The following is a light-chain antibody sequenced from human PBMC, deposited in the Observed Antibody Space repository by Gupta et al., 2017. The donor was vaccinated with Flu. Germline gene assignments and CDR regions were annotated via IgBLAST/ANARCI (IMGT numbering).Light chain of an antibody. CDR1: QSLLHSNGYNY. Sequence: DIVMTQSPLSLPVTPGEPASISCRSSQSLLHSNGYNYLDWYLQKPGQSPQLLIYLGSNRASGVPDRFSGRGSGTDFTLKISRVEAEDVGVYYCMLALPTPRTSFGQGIRLGIQ. CDR2: LGS. J-gene: IGKJ2*03. V-gene: IGKV2-28*01. CDR3: MLALPTPRTS.